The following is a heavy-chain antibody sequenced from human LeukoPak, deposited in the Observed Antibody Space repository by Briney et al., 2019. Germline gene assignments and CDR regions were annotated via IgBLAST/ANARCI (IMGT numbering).Heavy chain of an antibody. J-gene: IGHJ6*03. V-gene: IGHV3-21*01. D-gene: IGHD3-10*01. CDR1: GFNLSSYS. CDR3: ARDGGLDYYFYMDV. CDR2: ISSSSSYI. Sequence: PGGSLRLSCAASGFNLSSYSVNWVPRAPGKGLEGVSCISSSSSYIYYADSVKGRFTISRENAKNSLYLQMSSLRAEDTAVYYCARDGGLDYYFYMDVWGKGTTVTVSS.